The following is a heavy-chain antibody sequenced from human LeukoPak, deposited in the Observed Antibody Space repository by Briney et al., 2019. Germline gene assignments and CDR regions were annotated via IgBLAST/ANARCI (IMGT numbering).Heavy chain of an antibody. D-gene: IGHD3-10*01. Sequence: SETLSLTCTVSGGSISSYYWSWIRQPPGKGLEWIGYIYYSGSTNYNPSLKSRVTISVDTSKNQFSLKLSSVTAADTAVYCCARDAPSYGSGSYIFGYWGQGTLVTVSS. V-gene: IGHV4-59*01. CDR3: ARDAPSYGSGSYIFGY. CDR1: GGSISSYY. J-gene: IGHJ4*02. CDR2: IYYSGST.